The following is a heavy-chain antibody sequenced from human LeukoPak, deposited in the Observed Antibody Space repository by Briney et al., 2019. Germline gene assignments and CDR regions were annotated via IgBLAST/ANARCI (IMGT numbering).Heavy chain of an antibody. CDR2: ISGSSTTI. V-gene: IGHV3-48*02. Sequence: PGGSLRLSCAASGFTFSSYGMTWVRQAPGKGLEWVSYISGSSTTIYYADSVKGRFTISRDNAKNSLYLQMNSLRDEDTAVYYCARDLLSYGDCGVDYWAGEPLVTVS. CDR3: ARDLLSYGDCGVDY. J-gene: IGHJ4*02. D-gene: IGHD2-2*01. CDR1: GFTFSSYG.